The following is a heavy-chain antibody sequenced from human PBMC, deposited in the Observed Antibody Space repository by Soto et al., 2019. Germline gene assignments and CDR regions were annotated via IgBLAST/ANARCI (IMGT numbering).Heavy chain of an antibody. CDR2: VNHLGSI. J-gene: IGHJ6*03. D-gene: IGHD2-21*01. Sequence: SETLSLTCVVSGGSLSDYFWSWIRQPPGMALEWIGEVNHLGSINYNPSLKSRVTMSVDTSKNQFSLTLNSVTAADTATYYCARGGISHWAYFYYMDVWDRGTTVT. CDR3: ARGGISHWAYFYYMDV. CDR1: GGSLSDYF. V-gene: IGHV4-34*01.